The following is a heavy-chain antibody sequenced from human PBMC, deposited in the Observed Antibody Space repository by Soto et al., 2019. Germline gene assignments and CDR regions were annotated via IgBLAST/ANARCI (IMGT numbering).Heavy chain of an antibody. Sequence: GGAPRLSCAAPGFTFSSDAMHWGPQAPGKGLEWVAVISYDGSNKYYADSVKGRFTISRDTSKNTLYLQMNSLRAEDTAVYYCARDPYDSSGYYLTGPYGMDVWGQGTTVTVS. D-gene: IGHD3-22*01. V-gene: IGHV3-30-3*01. CDR1: GFTFSSDA. CDR3: ARDPYDSSGYYLTGPYGMDV. CDR2: ISYDGSNK. J-gene: IGHJ6*02.